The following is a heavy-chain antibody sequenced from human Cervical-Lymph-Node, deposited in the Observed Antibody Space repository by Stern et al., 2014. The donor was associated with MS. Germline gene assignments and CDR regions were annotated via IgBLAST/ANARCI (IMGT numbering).Heavy chain of an antibody. CDR3: ARAPERTAYYYYYGMDV. V-gene: IGHV4-30-2*01. D-gene: IGHD5-18*01. CDR1: GGSISSGGYS. CDR2: IYHSGST. J-gene: IGHJ6*02. Sequence: QVQLQESGSGLVKPSQTLSLTCAVSGGSISSGGYSWSWIRQPPGKGLEWIGYIYHSGSTYYNPSLKSRVTIPVDRSKNQFSLKLSSVTAADTAVYYCARAPERTAYYYYYGMDVWGQGTTVTVSS.